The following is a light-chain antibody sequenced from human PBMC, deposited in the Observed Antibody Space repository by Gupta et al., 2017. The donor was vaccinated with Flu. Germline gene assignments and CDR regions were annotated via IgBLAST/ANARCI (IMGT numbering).Light chain of an antibody. CDR3: QQRGNWPIT. J-gene: IGKJ5*01. CDR2: DAS. Sequence: DIVLTQSPATLSLSPGERDTLSCRASQSVSSYLAWYQQKPGQAPRLLIYDASNRAAGIPARFSGRGSGTDVTLTISSLEPDDGAFDYCQQRGNWPITFGQGTRVE. V-gene: IGKV3-11*01. CDR1: QSVSSY.